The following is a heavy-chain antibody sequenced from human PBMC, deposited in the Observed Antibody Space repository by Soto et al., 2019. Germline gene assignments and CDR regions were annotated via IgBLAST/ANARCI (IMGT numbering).Heavy chain of an antibody. CDR1: GFTFSSYA. Sequence: EVQLLESGGGLVQPGGSLRLSCAASGFTFSSYAMSWVRQAPGKGLEWVPAISGSGGSTYYADSVKGRFTMSRENSKNTLYMQMNSLRAEDTAVYYWAKDVNPSPYVTGYYRLGRFDPWGQGTLVTVSS. J-gene: IGHJ5*02. CDR2: ISGSGGST. V-gene: IGHV3-23*01. CDR3: AKDVNPSPYVTGYYRLGRFDP. D-gene: IGHD3-9*01.